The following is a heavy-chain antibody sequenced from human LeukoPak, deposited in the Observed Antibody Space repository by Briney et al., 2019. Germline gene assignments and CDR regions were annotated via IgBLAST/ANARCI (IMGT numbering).Heavy chain of an antibody. V-gene: IGHV3-74*01. Sequence: GGSLNLSCAAPGFTFINYWMHGSRQAPGKGLGWVYVIKEDGSSTSYADSVKGRFTISRDNAKNTLYLQMNSLRAEDTAVYYCARVSSGSYFGYYYYYMDVWGKGTTVTVSS. CDR2: IKEDGSST. CDR3: ARVSSGSYFGYYYYYMDV. J-gene: IGHJ6*03. D-gene: IGHD1-26*01. CDR1: GFTFINYW.